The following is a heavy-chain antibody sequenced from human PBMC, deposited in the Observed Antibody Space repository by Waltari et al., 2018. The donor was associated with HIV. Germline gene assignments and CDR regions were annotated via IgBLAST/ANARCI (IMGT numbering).Heavy chain of an antibody. CDR1: GSTFISSG. J-gene: IGHJ4*02. V-gene: IGHV1-18*01. CDR2: ISTYNANT. D-gene: IGHD1-26*01. Sequence: QVHLVQSGAEMKKPGASVKVSCTPSGSTFISSGISWGRQAPGHGLEWMGWISTYNANTNYARSLQGRVTMTTDTSTTTAYMELRSLTSDDTAVYYCARDGLRYSGTFYSDYWGQGTLVTVSS. CDR3: ARDGLRYSGTFYSDY.